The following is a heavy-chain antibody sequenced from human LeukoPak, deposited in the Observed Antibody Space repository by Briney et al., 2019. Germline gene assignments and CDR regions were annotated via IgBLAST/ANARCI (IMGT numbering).Heavy chain of an antibody. J-gene: IGHJ5*02. CDR1: GFTLSSYE. V-gene: IGHV3-48*03. CDR2: ISSSGSTI. D-gene: IGHD2-15*01. CDR3: ARILLRRRNRFDP. Sequence: GGSLRLSCAASGFTLSSYEMNWVRQAPGKGLEWVSYISSSGSTIYYADSVKGRFTISRDNAKNSLYLQMNSLRAEDTAVYYCARILLRRRNRFDPWGQGTLVTVSS.